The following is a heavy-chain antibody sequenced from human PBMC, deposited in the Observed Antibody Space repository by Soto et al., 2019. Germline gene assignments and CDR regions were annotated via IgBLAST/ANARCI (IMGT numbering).Heavy chain of an antibody. Sequence: EVQLLESGGGLVQPGGSLRLSCAASGFTFNSYAMSWVRQAPGKGLEWVSAIGSDGTAIQYADSVKGRFTISKDNSKDMLYLQMNSRRAEDTAVYYCSSPVLTVPGTGYFDHWGQVALVTVSS. CDR3: SSPVLTVPGTGYFDH. J-gene: IGHJ4*02. V-gene: IGHV3-23*05. D-gene: IGHD6-19*01. CDR2: IGSDGTAI. CDR1: GFTFNSYA.